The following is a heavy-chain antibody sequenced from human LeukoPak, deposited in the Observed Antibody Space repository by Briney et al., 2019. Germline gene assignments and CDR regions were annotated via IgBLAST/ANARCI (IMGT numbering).Heavy chain of an antibody. Sequence: SVKVSCKASGYTFTSYDINWVRQATGQGPEWMGWMNPNSGNTGYAQKFRGRVSITRNTSISTAYMELSSLISEDTAVYYCARLGELSSDDYWGQGTPVTVSS. J-gene: IGHJ4*02. CDR3: ARLGELSSDDY. V-gene: IGHV1-8*03. D-gene: IGHD3-16*02. CDR2: MNPNSGNT. CDR1: GYTFTSYD.